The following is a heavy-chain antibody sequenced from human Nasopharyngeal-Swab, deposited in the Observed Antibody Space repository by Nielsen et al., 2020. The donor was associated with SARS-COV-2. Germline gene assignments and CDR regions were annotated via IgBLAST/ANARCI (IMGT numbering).Heavy chain of an antibody. Sequence: SQTRSLTGAISGDSVSRNNAAWNWIRQSPSRGLEWLGRTYYRSQWYSDYAVSVKSRITINPDTAKNQFSLQLNSVTPEDTAVYYCARDRGALNVWGQGTTVTVSS. V-gene: IGHV6-1*01. CDR1: GDSVSRNNAA. J-gene: IGHJ6*02. CDR2: TYYRSQWYS. CDR3: ARDRGALNV. D-gene: IGHD3-10*01.